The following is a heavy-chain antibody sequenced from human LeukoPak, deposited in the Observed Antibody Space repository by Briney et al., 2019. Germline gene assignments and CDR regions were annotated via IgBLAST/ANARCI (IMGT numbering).Heavy chain of an antibody. V-gene: IGHV4-59*01. Sequence: SETLSLTCTVSGRSISTYYWTCIRQPPGKGLEWIGYIYYSGSTNYNPSLKSRVTMSVDTSKNQFSLKLSSVTAADTAAYYCARGRLGEPIDYWGQGTLVTVSS. CDR1: GRSISTYY. J-gene: IGHJ4*02. D-gene: IGHD3-16*01. CDR3: ARGRLGEPIDY. CDR2: IYYSGST.